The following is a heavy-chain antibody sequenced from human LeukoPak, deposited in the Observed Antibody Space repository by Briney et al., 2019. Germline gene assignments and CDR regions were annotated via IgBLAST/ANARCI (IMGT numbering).Heavy chain of an antibody. D-gene: IGHD2-2*01. CDR3: AKDRYCSSTSCYSHYYYYGMDV. J-gene: IGHJ6*02. CDR1: GFTFSSFG. V-gene: IGHV3-30*18. Sequence: GGSLRLSCAASGFTFSSFGIHWVRQAPGKGLEWVAVISYDGSNKYYADSVKGRFTISRDNSKNTLYLQMNSLRAEDTAVYYCAKDRYCSSTSCYSHYYYYGMDVWGQGTTVTVPS. CDR2: ISYDGSNK.